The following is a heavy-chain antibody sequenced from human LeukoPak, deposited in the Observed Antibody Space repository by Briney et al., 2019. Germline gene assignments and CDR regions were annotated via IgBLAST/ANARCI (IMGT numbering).Heavy chain of an antibody. D-gene: IGHD2-2*01. CDR3: ARSRGGVVVPAAFFDY. CDR2: IWPSDSDT. V-gene: IGHV5-51*01. J-gene: IGHJ4*02. Sequence: GESLKISCKGSGYNFNYYWIGWVRQMPEKGLEWMGIIWPSDSDTRYSPSFDGQVTISADKSINTAYLQWNGLKASDTAMYYCARSRGGVVVPAAFFDYWGQGTPVTVSS. CDR1: GYNFNYYW.